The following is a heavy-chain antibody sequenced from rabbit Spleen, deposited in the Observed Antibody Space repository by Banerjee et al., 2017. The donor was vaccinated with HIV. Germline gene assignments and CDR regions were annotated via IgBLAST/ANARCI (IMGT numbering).Heavy chain of an antibody. CDR3: ASHVNGWGDRLDL. CDR2: IYGGNSGTT. Sequence: QEQLVESGGGLVQPEGSLTLTCTASGFSFSSSYYMCWVRQAPGKGLEWIACIYGGNSGTTYYATWVNGRFSISRSTSLNTVTLQMTSLTAADTATYFCASHVNGWGDRLDLWGPGTLVTVS. V-gene: IGHV1S45*01. D-gene: IGHD4-1*01. CDR1: GFSFSSSYY. J-gene: IGHJ5*01.